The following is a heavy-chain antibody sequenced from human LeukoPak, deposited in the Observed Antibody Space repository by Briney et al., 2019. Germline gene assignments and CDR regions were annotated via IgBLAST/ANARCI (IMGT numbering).Heavy chain of an antibody. V-gene: IGHV3-33*01. Sequence: PGRSLRLSCAASGFTFSSYGMHWVRQAPGKGLEWVAVIWYDGSNQYYADSAKGRFTISRDNSKNTLYLQMNSLRAEDTAVYYCARAPTDIVVVPAATYYYYYYGMDVWGKGTTVTVSS. CDR2: IWYDGSNQ. CDR3: ARAPTDIVVVPAATYYYYYYGMDV. J-gene: IGHJ6*04. CDR1: GFTFSSYG. D-gene: IGHD2-2*01.